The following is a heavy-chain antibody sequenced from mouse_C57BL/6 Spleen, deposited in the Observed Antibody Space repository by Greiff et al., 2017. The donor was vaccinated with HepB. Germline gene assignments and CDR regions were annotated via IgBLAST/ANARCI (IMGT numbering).Heavy chain of an antibody. Sequence: EVQLVASGPGLAKPSQTLSLTCSVSGYSITSDYWNWIRKFPGNKLEYMGYISYSGSTYYNPSLKSRISITRGTSKNQYYLQLNSVTTEDTATYYGARSDYDEAMDYGGQGTSVTVSS. CDR2: ISYSGST. CDR1: GYSITSDY. V-gene: IGHV3-8*01. J-gene: IGHJ4*01. CDR3: ARSDYDEAMDY. D-gene: IGHD2-4*01.